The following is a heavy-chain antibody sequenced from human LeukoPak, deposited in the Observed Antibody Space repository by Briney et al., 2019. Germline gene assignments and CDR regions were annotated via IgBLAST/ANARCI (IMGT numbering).Heavy chain of an antibody. D-gene: IGHD2-15*01. J-gene: IGHJ4*02. Sequence: GGSLRLSCAASGFTFDDYGMSWVRQVPGKGLEWVAGINWNNGKTNYADSVKGRFTISRDNAKNSLYLQMNSLRDEDTALYYCARPRDLCSSCSCPSFDYWGQGTLVTVSS. CDR3: ARPRDLCSSCSCPSFDY. CDR2: INWNNGKT. V-gene: IGHV3-20*04. CDR1: GFTFDDYG.